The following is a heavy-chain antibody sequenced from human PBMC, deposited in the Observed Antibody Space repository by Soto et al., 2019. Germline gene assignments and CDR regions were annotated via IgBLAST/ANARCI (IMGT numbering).Heavy chain of an antibody. D-gene: IGHD3-22*01. CDR3: ATNSMIAVIKTTFHL. CDR2: VIPIFGTT. J-gene: IGHJ3*01. CDR1: GCSFSGYG. Sequence: SVKVSCKASGCSFSGYGVSWVRQAPGQGLEWMGGVIPIFGTTEYAQKFQDRVALSADESMRTAYMQLSGLTSEDTAVYFCATNSMIAVIKTTFHLWGQGTVVTVS. V-gene: IGHV1-69*13.